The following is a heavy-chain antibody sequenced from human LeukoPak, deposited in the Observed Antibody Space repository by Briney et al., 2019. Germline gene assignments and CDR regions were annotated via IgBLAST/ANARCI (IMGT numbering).Heavy chain of an antibody. V-gene: IGHV1-69*04. D-gene: IGHD3-10*01. CDR2: IIPILGIA. CDR1: GGTFSSYA. Sequence: ASVKVSCKASGGTFSSYAISWVRQAPGQGLEWMGRIIPILGIANYAQKFQGRVTITADKSTSTAYMELSSLRSEDTAVYYCARTKKSQYYYGSGSYYKGGPYFDYWGQGTLVTVSS. J-gene: IGHJ4*02. CDR3: ARTKKSQYYYGSGSYYKGGPYFDY.